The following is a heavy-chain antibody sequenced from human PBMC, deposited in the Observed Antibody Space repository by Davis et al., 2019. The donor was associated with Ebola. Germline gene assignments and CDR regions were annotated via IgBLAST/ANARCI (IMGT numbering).Heavy chain of an antibody. CDR2: IYYSGST. V-gene: IGHV4-59*08. CDR1: GGSISSYY. CDR3: ARGHDWQWLAEHYFDY. Sequence: PSETLSLTCTVSGGSISSYYWSWIRQPPGKGLEWIGYIYYSGSTNYNPSLKSRVTISVDTSKNQFSLKLSSVTAADTAVYYCARGHDWQWLAEHYFDYWGQGTLVTVSS. D-gene: IGHD6-19*01. J-gene: IGHJ4*02.